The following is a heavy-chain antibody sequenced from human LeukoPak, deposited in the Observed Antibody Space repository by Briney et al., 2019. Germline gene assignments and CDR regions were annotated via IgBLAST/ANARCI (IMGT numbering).Heavy chain of an antibody. CDR1: GYTSTGYG. D-gene: IGHD3-10*01. CDR2: ISVYNGNT. CDR3: ARDVMVRGVIRALGY. V-gene: IGHV1-18*01. J-gene: IGHJ4*02. Sequence: ASVKVSCKASGYTSTGYGISWVRQAPGQGLEWMGWISVYNGNTNYSQKLQGRVTMTTDTSTSTAYLELRSLRSDDTAVYYCARDVMVRGVIRALGYWGQGTLVTASS.